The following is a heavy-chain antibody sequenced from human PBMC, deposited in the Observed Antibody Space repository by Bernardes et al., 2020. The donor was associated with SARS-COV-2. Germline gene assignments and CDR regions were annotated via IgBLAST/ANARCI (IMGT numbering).Heavy chain of an antibody. CDR1: GFVFSRNW. J-gene: IGHJ4*01. CDR2: IKEDGSAK. CDR3: ASPRYGH. Sequence: SVRLSFELSGLSGFVFSRNWMSWFRHAPGKGLQWVANIKEDGSAKYYVDSVKGRFTISKDNAKNTLSLQMNSLRVEDSAVYYCASPRYGHWGHGTLVTVSS. V-gene: IGHV3-7*03. D-gene: IGHD3-9*01.